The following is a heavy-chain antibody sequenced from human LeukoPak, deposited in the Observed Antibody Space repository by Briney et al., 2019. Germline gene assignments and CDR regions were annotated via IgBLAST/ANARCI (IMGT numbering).Heavy chain of an antibody. J-gene: IGHJ4*02. Sequence: PSQTLSLTCTVSGGSISSGDYYWSWIRQPPGKGLEWIGYIYYSGSTYYNPSLKSRVTISVDTSKNQFSLKLSSVTAADTAVYYCARSLGYCSSTSCYRDFDCWGQGTLVTVSS. D-gene: IGHD2-2*02. CDR3: ARSLGYCSSTSCYRDFDC. CDR1: GGSISSGDYY. V-gene: IGHV4-30-4*08. CDR2: IYYSGST.